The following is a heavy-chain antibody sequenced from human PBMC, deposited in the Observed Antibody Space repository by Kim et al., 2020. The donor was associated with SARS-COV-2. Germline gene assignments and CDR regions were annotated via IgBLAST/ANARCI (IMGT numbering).Heavy chain of an antibody. V-gene: IGHV3-23*01. J-gene: IGHJ4*02. CDR3: AKGTNWNDRLPSFDY. Sequence: GGSLRLSCAASGFTFSSYAMSWVRQAPGKGLEWVSAIRGSGASTYYADSVKGRFTISRDNSKNTLYVQMNSLRADDTAVYYCAKGTNWNDRLPSFDYWGQGTLVTVSS. CDR1: GFTFSSYA. CDR2: IRGSGAST. D-gene: IGHD1-1*01.